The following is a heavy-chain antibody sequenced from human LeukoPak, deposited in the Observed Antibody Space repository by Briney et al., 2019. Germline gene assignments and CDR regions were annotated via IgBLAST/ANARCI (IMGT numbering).Heavy chain of an antibody. CDR1: GGSLSGYY. V-gene: IGHV4-34*01. CDR3: AKVYSGSSRDGFDV. CDR2: INLSGST. Sequence: SETLSLTCAVYGGSLSGYYWSWIRQPPGKGLEWIGEINLSGSTNFNPSLKSRVTISVDTCKNQFSLRLSSVTAAVTAVYYCAKVYSGSSRDGFDVWGQGTMVTVSS. J-gene: IGHJ3*01. D-gene: IGHD5-12*01.